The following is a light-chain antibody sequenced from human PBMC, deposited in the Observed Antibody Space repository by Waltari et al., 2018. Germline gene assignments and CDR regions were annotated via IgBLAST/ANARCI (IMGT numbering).Light chain of an antibody. CDR2: DAS. Sequence: EAMMTQSPATLSVSPGDRATLSCRPSQRVSNNGAWFQQNPGQAPSLLIYDASTRATGVPARFSGSGSGTEFTLTISSLQTEDFAVYYCQQYNNWPLYTFGQGTKLEIK. V-gene: IGKV3-15*01. CDR1: QRVSNN. CDR3: QQYNNWPLYT. J-gene: IGKJ2*01.